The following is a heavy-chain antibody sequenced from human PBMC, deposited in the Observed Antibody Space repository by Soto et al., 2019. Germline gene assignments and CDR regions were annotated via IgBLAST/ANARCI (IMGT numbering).Heavy chain of an antibody. CDR3: ARDGIVAADSFDY. D-gene: IGHD6-13*01. V-gene: IGHV1-46*01. CDR1: GYTFINYY. Sequence: QVQLVQSGAEVKKPGASVKVSCEASGYTFINYYIHWVRQAPGQGLEWMGIINPIGGSTSYAQKLQGRVTMTRDTSTSTVYMEMSSLRDEDTAVYYCARDGIVAADSFDYWGQGSLVTVSS. J-gene: IGHJ4*02. CDR2: INPIGGST.